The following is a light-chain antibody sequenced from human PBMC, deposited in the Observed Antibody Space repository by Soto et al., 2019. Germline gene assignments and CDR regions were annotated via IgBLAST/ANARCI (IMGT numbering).Light chain of an antibody. J-gene: IGKJ2*01. CDR2: AAS. CDR1: QSITTY. V-gene: IGKV1-39*01. CDR3: QQSYGSPHT. Sequence: DIQMTQSPSSLSASIGDRVTITCRASQSITTYLNWYQQKPGKAPKLLIYAASSLQGGVPSRFSGSGSGTDFTLTISSLQPEDIASYYCQQSYGSPHTFGQGTKLEIK.